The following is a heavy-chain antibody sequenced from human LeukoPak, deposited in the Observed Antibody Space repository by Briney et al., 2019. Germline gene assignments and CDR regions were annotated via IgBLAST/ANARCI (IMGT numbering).Heavy chain of an antibody. Sequence: SETLSLTCAVYGGSFSGYYWSWIRQPPGKGLEWNGEINHSGSTNYNPSLKSRVTISVDTSKNQFSLKLSSVTAADTAVYYCASSPGDFGLKRYYFDYWGQRTLVTVSS. V-gene: IGHV4-34*01. D-gene: IGHD4-17*01. CDR2: INHSGST. CDR3: ASSPGDFGLKRYYFDY. CDR1: GGSFSGYY. J-gene: IGHJ4*02.